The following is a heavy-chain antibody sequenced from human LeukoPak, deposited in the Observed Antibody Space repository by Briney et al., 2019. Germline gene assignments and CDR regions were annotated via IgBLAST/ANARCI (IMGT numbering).Heavy chain of an antibody. D-gene: IGHD3-22*01. J-gene: IGHJ5*02. CDR2: INQSGST. CDR3: ARDFDSSGYYPFS. CDR1: GGSFSDYY. Sequence: WDTLSLTCSVSGGSFSDYYWSWIRQSPGRGLDWIGGINQSGSTDYNPSLKSRVIISMDTSKTQFSLNLSSVTAPDTAVYSFARDFDSSGYYPFSWGQGTPVTVSS. V-gene: IGHV4-34*01.